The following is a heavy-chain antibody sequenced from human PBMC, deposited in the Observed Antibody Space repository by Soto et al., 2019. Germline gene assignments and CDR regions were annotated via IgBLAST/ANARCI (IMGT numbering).Heavy chain of an antibody. D-gene: IGHD2-2*01. CDR2: ISSSSSYI. Sequence: GGSLRLSCAASGFTFSSYSMNWVRQAPGKGLEWVSSISSSSSYIYYADSVKGRFTISRDNAKNSLYLQMNSLRAEDTAVYYCAITPGDIVVVPAAIHMDVWGKGTTVTVSS. J-gene: IGHJ6*03. CDR3: AITPGDIVVVPAAIHMDV. CDR1: GFTFSSYS. V-gene: IGHV3-21*01.